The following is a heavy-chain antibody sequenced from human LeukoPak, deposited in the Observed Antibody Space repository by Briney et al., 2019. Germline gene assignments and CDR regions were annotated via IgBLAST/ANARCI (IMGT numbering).Heavy chain of an antibody. CDR1: GFTFSSHG. Sequence: PGGSLRLSCAASGFTFSSHGMHSARHAPGKGLESVAFIRYDGSNKYYADSVNGRFTISRDNSKNTLYLQMNSLRAEDAAVYYCAKDRGGSGWYKGGFDYWGQGTLVTVSS. J-gene: IGHJ4*02. CDR2: IRYDGSNK. CDR3: AKDRGGSGWYKGGFDY. V-gene: IGHV3-30*02. D-gene: IGHD6-19*01.